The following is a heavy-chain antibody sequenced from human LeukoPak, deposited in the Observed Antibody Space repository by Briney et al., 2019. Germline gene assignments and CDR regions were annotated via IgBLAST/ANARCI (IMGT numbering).Heavy chain of an antibody. CDR1: GGSFSGYY. V-gene: IGHV4-34*01. CDR2: INHSGST. Sequence: SETLSLTCAVYGGSFSGYYWSWIRQPPGKGLEWIREINHSGSTNYNPSLKSRVTISVDTSKNQFSLKLSSVTAADTAVYYCARVGTPQLSSSPTGYFDYWGQGTLVTVSS. D-gene: IGHD1-1*01. CDR3: ARVGTPQLSSSPTGYFDY. J-gene: IGHJ4*02.